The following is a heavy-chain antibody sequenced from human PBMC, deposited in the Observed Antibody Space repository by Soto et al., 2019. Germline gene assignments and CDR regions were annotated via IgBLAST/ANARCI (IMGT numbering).Heavy chain of an antibody. V-gene: IGHV3-64D*06. D-gene: IGHD3-22*01. CDR3: VKGEYYYDSSGYYPFDY. J-gene: IGHJ4*02. CDR1: GYTPTSYA. CDR2: ISTNGGST. Sequence: GGSVKGSCQGSGYTPTSYAMHWVRPAPGEGLEYVSSISTNGGSTHYADSVKGRFTISRENSKNTQYLQMSSLRADDTAVYYCVKGEYYYDSSGYYPFDYWGQGTLVTVS.